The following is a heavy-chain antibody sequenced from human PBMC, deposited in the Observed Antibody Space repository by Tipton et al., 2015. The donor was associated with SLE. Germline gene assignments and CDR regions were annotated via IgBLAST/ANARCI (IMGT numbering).Heavy chain of an antibody. CDR1: GYSISSGYY. D-gene: IGHD3-9*01. CDR2: IYHSGST. J-gene: IGHJ4*02. V-gene: IGHV4-38-2*01. Sequence: TLSLTCAVSGYSISSGYYWGWIRQPPGKGLECIGSIYHSGSTYYNPSLKSRITISTAASKNQFSLKLSSVTAADTAVYYCARHRGDTYYDILTGYYDYWGQGTLVTVSS. CDR3: ARHRGDTYYDILTGYYDY.